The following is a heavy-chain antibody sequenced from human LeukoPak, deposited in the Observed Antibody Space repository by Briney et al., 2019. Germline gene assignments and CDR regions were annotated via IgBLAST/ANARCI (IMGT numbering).Heavy chain of an antibody. J-gene: IGHJ4*02. CDR1: GFTVSSNY. Sequence: GGSLRLSCVASGFTVSSNYMSWVRQAPGKGLEWVSVIYSGGSTYYADSVKGRFTISRDNSKNTLYLQMNSLRAEDTAVYYCARDSSGWYYFDYWGQGTMVTVSS. V-gene: IGHV3-53*01. D-gene: IGHD6-19*01. CDR2: IYSGGST. CDR3: ARDSSGWYYFDY.